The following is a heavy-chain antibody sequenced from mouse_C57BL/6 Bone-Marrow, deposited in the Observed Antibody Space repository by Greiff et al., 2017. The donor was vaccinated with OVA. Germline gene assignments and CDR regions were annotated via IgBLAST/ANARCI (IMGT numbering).Heavy chain of an antibody. D-gene: IGHD1-1*01. CDR2: IYPGSGST. J-gene: IGHJ2*01. V-gene: IGHV1-55*01. Sequence: VKLQQPGAELVKPGASVKMSCKASGYTFTSYWITWVKQRPGQGLEWIGDIYPGSGSTNYNEKFKSKATLTVDTSSSTAYMQLSSLTSEDSAVYYCARSVRDYYGSSYAFDYWGQGTTLTVSS. CDR3: ARSVRDYYGSSYAFDY. CDR1: GYTFTSYW.